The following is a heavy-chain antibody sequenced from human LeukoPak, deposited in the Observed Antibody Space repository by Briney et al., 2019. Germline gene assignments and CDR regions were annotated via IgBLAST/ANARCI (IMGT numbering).Heavy chain of an antibody. CDR2: INPNSGGT. CDR1: GYTFTGYY. D-gene: IGHD3-22*01. J-gene: IGHJ4*02. Sequence: ASVKVFCKASGYTFTGYYMHWVRQAPGQGLEWMGWINPNSGGTNYAQKFQGRVTMTRDTSISTAYMELSRLRSDDTAVYYCARDGYYDSRWGFDYWGQGTLVTVSS. V-gene: IGHV1-2*02. CDR3: ARDGYYDSRWGFDY.